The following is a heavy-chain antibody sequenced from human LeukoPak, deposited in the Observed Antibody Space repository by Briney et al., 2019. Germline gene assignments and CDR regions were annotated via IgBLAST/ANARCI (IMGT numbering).Heavy chain of an antibody. CDR1: GYIFTTYF. D-gene: IGHD2-21*02. CDR2: INPRGGST. CDR3: ARVGATGATADN. V-gene: IGHV1-46*01. J-gene: IGHJ4*02. Sequence: ASVKVSCKASGYIFTTYFMHWLRQAPGPGPEWMGIINPRGGSTDYAQKFQDRITMTSDTSTSTVYMELKSLKSEDTAVYFCARVGATGATADNWGQGTLVTVSS.